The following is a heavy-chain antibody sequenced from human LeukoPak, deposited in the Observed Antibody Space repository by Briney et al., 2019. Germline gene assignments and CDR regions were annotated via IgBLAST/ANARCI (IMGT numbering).Heavy chain of an antibody. J-gene: IGHJ4*02. CDR3: ARGSGEGATDY. CDR2: IDAEGSGT. Sequence: PGGSLRLSCAASGFTFSSHWMHWVRQAPGKGLVWVSRIDAEGSGTTYVDSVKGRFIISRDNAKSTLYLQMYSLRAEDTAVYYCARGSGEGATDYWGQGTLVTVSS. D-gene: IGHD1-26*01. CDR1: GFTFSSHW. V-gene: IGHV3-74*01.